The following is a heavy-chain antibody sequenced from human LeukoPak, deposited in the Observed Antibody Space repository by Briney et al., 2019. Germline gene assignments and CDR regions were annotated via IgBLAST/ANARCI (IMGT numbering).Heavy chain of an antibody. V-gene: IGHV3-21*04. CDR1: TFSFDSYS. D-gene: IGHD1-26*01. Sequence: PGGSLRLSCTASTFSFDSYSMNWVRQAPGEGLQWVSSISSDSHHIFYADSVKGRFTTSRDNARNLVFLQMNSLRAEDTAVYYCAKAQAVGASLDYWGQGTLVTVSS. CDR3: AKAQAVGASLDY. J-gene: IGHJ4*02. CDR2: ISSDSHHI.